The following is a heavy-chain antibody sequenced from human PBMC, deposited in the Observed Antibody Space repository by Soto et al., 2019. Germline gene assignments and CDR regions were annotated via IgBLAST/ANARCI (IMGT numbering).Heavy chain of an antibody. V-gene: IGHV3-53*01. CDR1: GFAVSSKY. Sequence: EVQLVESGGGLIQPGGSLRLSCAASGFAVSSKYMTWVRQAPGKGLEWVSVIYGGGTIYYTDSVKGRFTISRDTSKNTLYLQMSSLRAEDTAVYYCVQTTGWPGFDFWGQGTLVTVSS. CDR3: VQTTGWPGFDF. CDR2: IYGGGTI. J-gene: IGHJ4*02. D-gene: IGHD6-19*01.